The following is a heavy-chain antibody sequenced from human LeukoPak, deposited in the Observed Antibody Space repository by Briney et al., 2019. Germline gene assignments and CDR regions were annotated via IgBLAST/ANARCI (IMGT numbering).Heavy chain of an antibody. CDR1: GFSLSTSGVG. Sequence: SGPTLVNPTQTLTLTCTFSGFSLSTSGVGVGWIRQPPGKALEWLALIYWDDDKRYSPSLKSRLTITTDNSKNQVVLTMTNMDPVDTATLYCVPGPGRGIPAAHWGQGTLVTVSS. CDR3: VPGPGRGIPAAH. CDR2: IYWDDDK. D-gene: IGHD2-21*01. J-gene: IGHJ4*02. V-gene: IGHV2-5*02.